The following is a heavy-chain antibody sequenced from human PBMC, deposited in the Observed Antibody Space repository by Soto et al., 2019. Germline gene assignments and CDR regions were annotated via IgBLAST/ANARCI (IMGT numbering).Heavy chain of an antibody. CDR2: IYYSGST. V-gene: IGHV4-39*01. CDR3: ARRWDYYYYGMDV. CDR1: GDAARSRSWY. J-gene: IGHJ6*02. D-gene: IGHD6-13*01. Sequence: PSETLSLTCTVSGDAARSRSWYWGWIRQPPGKGLEWIGSIYYSGSTYYNPSLKSRVTISVDTSKNQFSLKLSSVTAADTAVYYCARRWDYYYYGMDVWGQGTTVTVSS.